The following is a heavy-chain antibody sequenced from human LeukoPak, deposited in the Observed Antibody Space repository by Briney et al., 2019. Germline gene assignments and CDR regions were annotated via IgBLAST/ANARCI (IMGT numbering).Heavy chain of an antibody. CDR3: ARDHTFDSRHDY. CDR2: ISSSSSYI. CDR1: GFTFSSYS. D-gene: IGHD3-9*01. V-gene: IGHV3-21*01. J-gene: IGHJ4*02. Sequence: GGSLRLSCAASGFTFSSYSMNWVRQAPGKGLEWVSSISSSSSYIYYADSVKGRFTISRDNAKNSLYLQMNSLRAEDTAVYYCARDHTFDSRHDYWGQGTLVTVSS.